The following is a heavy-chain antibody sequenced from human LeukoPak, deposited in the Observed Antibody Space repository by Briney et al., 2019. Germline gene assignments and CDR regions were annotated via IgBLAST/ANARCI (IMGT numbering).Heavy chain of an antibody. CDR1: GFTFSSYA. D-gene: IGHD2-2*01. CDR3: AKETRYCSSTSCPTARSFDY. V-gene: IGHV3-23*01. CDR2: ISGSGGST. J-gene: IGHJ4*02. Sequence: PGGSLRLPCAASGFTFSSYAMSWVRQAPGKGLEWVSAISGSGGSTYYADSVKGRFTISRDNSKNTLYLQMNSLRAEDTAVYYCAKETRYCSSTSCPTARSFDYWGQGTLVTVSS.